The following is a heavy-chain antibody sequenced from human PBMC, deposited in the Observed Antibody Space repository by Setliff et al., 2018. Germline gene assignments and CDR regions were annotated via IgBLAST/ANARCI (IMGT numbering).Heavy chain of an antibody. J-gene: IGHJ3*02. D-gene: IGHD1-26*01. CDR3: AKVHPTPYSIYALDI. CDR2: ISGSGGAT. V-gene: IGHV3-23*01. Sequence: GWSLRCSCAASGCTFSTYAINCVRQAPRKGREWVSAISGSGGATYYTDSVKGRFTISRDNPKNTVYVQMDSLRADDTAVYYCAKVHPTPYSIYALDIWGQGTMVTVSS. CDR1: GCTFSTYA.